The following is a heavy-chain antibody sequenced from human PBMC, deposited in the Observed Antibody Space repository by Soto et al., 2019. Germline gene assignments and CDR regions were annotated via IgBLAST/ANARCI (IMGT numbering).Heavy chain of an antibody. Sequence: QVQLQQWGAGLLKPSETLSLTCAVYGGSFSGYYWSWIRQPPGKGLEWIGEINHSGSTNYNPSLKSRVTISVETSKNQFSLKLSSVTAADTAVYYCARGRSYYDILTGATRRAPFDYWGQGTLVTVSS. CDR3: ARGRSYYDILTGATRRAPFDY. CDR2: INHSGST. V-gene: IGHV4-34*01. CDR1: GGSFSGYY. D-gene: IGHD3-9*01. J-gene: IGHJ4*02.